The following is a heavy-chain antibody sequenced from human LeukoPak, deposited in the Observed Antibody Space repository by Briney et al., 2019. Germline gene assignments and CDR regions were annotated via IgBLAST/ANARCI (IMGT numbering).Heavy chain of an antibody. CDR2: IYPGDSDT. V-gene: IGHV5-51*01. CDR3: ARIGCSGGSCFDY. J-gene: IGHJ4*02. CDR1: GYSFTNHW. D-gene: IGHD2-15*01. Sequence: GESLKISCKGSGYSFTNHWIGWVRQMPGKGLEWMGIIYPGDSDTRYSPASQGQVTISADKSISTAYLQWSSLKASDTAMYYCARIGCSGGSCFDYWGQGTLVTVSS.